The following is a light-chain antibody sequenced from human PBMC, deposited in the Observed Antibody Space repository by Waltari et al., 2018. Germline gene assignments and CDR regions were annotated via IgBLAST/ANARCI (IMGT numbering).Light chain of an antibody. V-gene: IGLV3-19*01. J-gene: IGLJ2*01. CDR3: NSRDRRHNSML. Sequence: SSELTQDPAVSVALGQTVRITCQGDTLRTYSAGWSQQKPGQAPILVNYGNNNRPSGIPDRFSGSRSGNTASLIISGAQAEDEAAYYCNSRDRRHNSMLFGGGTKLTVL. CDR2: GNN. CDR1: TLRTYS.